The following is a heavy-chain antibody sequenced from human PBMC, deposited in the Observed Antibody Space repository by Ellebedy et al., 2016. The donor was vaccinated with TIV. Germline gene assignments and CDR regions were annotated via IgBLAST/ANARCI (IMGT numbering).Heavy chain of an antibody. J-gene: IGHJ4*02. D-gene: IGHD1-26*01. CDR2: MSGNGYSS. CDR1: GFTFSSYS. V-gene: IGHV3-23*01. Sequence: GESLKISCAASGFTFSSYSMSWVRQAPGKGLEWVSGMSGNGYSSYYADSVKGRFAVSRDNSKNTLYLQMNSLKPEDTAVYYCGKALKSGLGATEIDSWGQGTLLTVSP. CDR3: GKALKSGLGATEIDS.